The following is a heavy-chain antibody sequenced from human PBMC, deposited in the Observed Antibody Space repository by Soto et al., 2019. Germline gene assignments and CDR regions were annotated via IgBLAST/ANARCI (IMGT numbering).Heavy chain of an antibody. J-gene: IGHJ4*02. D-gene: IGHD6-19*01. V-gene: IGHV3-48*01. CDR2: ISSSSSTI. CDR1: GFPFSTYG. CDR3: SRDLGYRRGSLTLYY. Sequence: EVQLVESGGGLLHSGGSLRLSCAASGFPFSTYGINWVRQAPGKGLEWISYISSSSSTIHYADSVKGRFTISRDNAKNLLYLQMNSLRAEDTAVYYCSRDLGYRRGSLTLYYWGQGTLVTVSS.